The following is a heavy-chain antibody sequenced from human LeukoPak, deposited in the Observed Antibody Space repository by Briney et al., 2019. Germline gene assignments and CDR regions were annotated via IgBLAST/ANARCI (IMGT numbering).Heavy chain of an antibody. J-gene: IGHJ4*02. D-gene: IGHD1-26*01. CDR3: ARADIVNGDFDY. CDR2: IYSGGST. V-gene: IGHV3-66*01. CDR1: GFTVSSNY. Sequence: GGSLRLSCAASGFTVSSNYMSWVRQAPGKGLEWVSVIYSGGSTYYADSVKGRFTISRDNSKNTLYLQMNSLRAEDTAVYYRARADIVNGDFDYWGQGTLVTVSS.